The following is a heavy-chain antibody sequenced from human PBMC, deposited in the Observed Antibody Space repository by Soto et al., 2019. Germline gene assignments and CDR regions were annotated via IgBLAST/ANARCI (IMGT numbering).Heavy chain of an antibody. Sequence: TSETLSLTCTVSGGSISSGAYYWSWIHQHPGKGLEWMGYIYYSGSTYYNPSLKSRVTISVDTSKNQFSLKLSSVTAADTAVYYCARVSMGLDPSYDSSVYYWFSFDYWGQGTLVTVSS. CDR1: GGSISSGAYY. CDR3: ARVSMGLDPSYDSSVYYWFSFDY. J-gene: IGHJ4*02. D-gene: IGHD3-22*01. CDR2: IYYSGST. V-gene: IGHV4-31*03.